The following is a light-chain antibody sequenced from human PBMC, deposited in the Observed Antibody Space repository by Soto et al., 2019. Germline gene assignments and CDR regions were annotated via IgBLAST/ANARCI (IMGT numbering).Light chain of an antibody. CDR1: QSVSSN. CDR3: QQYNDWPQLT. Sequence: EIVMTQSPATLSVSPGERATLSCRASQSVSSNLAWYQQQPGQAPRLLIHGASTRANGIPARFSGSGTGTEFTLTISNLQSEDFAVYYCQQYNDWPQLTFGGGTRVEIK. V-gene: IGKV3-15*01. CDR2: GAS. J-gene: IGKJ4*01.